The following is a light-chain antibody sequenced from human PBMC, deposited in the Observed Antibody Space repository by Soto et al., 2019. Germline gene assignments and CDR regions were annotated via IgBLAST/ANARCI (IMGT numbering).Light chain of an antibody. CDR3: QQSYSTPWT. Sequence: DIQMMQSPSSLSASVGDRVTITCRASQSVWTYVNWYQQKPGKAPNLLIYGVSTLHSGVPSRFSGAGSGTDFTLTISSLQPEDFASYYCQQSYSTPWTFGPGTKVEIK. CDR2: GVS. J-gene: IGKJ1*01. V-gene: IGKV1-39*01. CDR1: QSVWTY.